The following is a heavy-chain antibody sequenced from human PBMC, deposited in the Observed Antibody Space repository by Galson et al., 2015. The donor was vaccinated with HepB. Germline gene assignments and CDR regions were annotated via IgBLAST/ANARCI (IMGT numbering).Heavy chain of an antibody. J-gene: IGHJ4*02. CDR2: ISSSSSYT. CDR3: ARADSLAARPIDY. Sequence: SLRLSCAASGFTFSDYYMSWIRQAPGKGLEWVSYISSSSSYTNYADSVKGRFTISRDNAKNSLYLQMNSLRAEDTAVYYCARADSLAARPIDYWGQGTLVTVSS. CDR1: GFTFSDYY. D-gene: IGHD6-6*01. V-gene: IGHV3-11*05.